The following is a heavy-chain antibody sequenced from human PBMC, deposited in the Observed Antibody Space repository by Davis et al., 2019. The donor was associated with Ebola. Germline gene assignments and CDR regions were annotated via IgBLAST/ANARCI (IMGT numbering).Heavy chain of an antibody. D-gene: IGHD3-22*01. CDR3: AKGQGYYYDNYFDY. CDR1: GFTFSSYA. J-gene: IGHJ4*02. V-gene: IGHV3-23*01. Sequence: GESLKISCAASGFTFSSYAMSWVRQAPGKGLEWVSAISGSGGSTYYADSVKGRFTISRDNSKNTLYLQMNSLRAEDTAVYYCAKGQGYYYDNYFDYWGQGTLVTVSS. CDR2: ISGSGGST.